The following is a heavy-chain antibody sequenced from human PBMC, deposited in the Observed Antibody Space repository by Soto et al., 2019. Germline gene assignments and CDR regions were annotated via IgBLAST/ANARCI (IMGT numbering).Heavy chain of an antibody. V-gene: IGHV4-31*03. J-gene: IGHJ6*02. D-gene: IGHD2-2*02. CDR3: ARGCTSNSCYTEGYYGLDV. CDR1: GGSISSGGYY. Sequence: HVQLQESGPGLVRPSQTLSLTCTVSGGSISSGGYYWSWIRQHPGRALESIGYIYFTGYTYYNPSLNSRASISAVTSKNQFSLKLTSVTAADTAVYYCARGCTSNSCYTEGYYGLDVWGQGPTVTVSS. CDR2: IYFTGYT.